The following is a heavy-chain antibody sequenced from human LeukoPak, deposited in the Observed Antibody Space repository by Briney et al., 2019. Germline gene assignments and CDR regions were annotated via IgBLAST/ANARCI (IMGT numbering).Heavy chain of an antibody. V-gene: IGHV3-15*01. Sequence: PGGSLRLSCAASGFTFSNAWMSWVRQAPGKGLEWVGRIKSKTDGGTTDYAAPVKGRFTISRDDSKNTLYLQMNSLKTEDTAVYYCTTGYYDILTGYSDAFDIWGQGTMVTVSS. CDR1: GFTFSNAW. J-gene: IGHJ3*02. CDR2: IKSKTDGGTT. CDR3: TTGYYDILTGYSDAFDI. D-gene: IGHD3-9*01.